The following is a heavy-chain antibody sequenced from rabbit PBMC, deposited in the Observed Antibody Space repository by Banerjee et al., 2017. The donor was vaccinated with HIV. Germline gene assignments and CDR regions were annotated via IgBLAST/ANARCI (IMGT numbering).Heavy chain of an antibody. Sequence: QEQLVESGGGLVKPEGSLTLTCTASGLDFSSSYWIYWVRQAPGKGLEWIACIYFGDGSTYYANWAKGRFTISKTSSTTVTLQMTSLTAADTATYFCARTGYTGYGFDLWGPGTLVTVS. J-gene: IGHJ4*01. V-gene: IGHV1S45*01. CDR3: ARTGYTGYGFDL. CDR2: IYFGDGST. CDR1: GLDFSSSYW. D-gene: IGHD7-1*01.